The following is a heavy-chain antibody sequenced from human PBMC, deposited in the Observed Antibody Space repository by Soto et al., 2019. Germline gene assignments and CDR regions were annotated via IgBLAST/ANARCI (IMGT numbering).Heavy chain of an antibody. D-gene: IGHD6-19*01. CDR2: INADNGNT. V-gene: IGHV1-3*01. Sequence: ASVKVSCKASGYTFTSYGISWVRQAPGQRLEWMGWINADNGNTKYSQKFQGRVTITTDTSASTAYMELSSLTSEDTAVYYCARERWGSGSRWFDPWGQGTLVTVS. CDR1: GYTFTSYG. J-gene: IGHJ5*02. CDR3: ARERWGSGSRWFDP.